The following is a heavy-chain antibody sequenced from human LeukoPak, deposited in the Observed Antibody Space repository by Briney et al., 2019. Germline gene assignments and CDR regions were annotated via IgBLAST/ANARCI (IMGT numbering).Heavy chain of an antibody. D-gene: IGHD2-21*01. V-gene: IGHV4-4*02. Sequence: SATLSLTCSVSGDSITSGNWRTWVRQTPEKGLEWIGEIYHTGSTNYNPSVEGRVTISVDTSKNQFSLKLSSVTAADTAVYYCARRIPWFDPWGQGTLVTVSS. CDR3: ARRIPWFDP. J-gene: IGHJ5*02. CDR2: IYHTGST. CDR1: GDSITSGNW.